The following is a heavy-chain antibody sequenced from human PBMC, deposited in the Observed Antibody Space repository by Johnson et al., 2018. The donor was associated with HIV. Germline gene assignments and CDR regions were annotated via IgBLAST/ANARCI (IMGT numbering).Heavy chain of an antibody. CDR2: ISWNSGSI. J-gene: IGHJ3*02. V-gene: IGHV3-9*01. CDR1: GFTFDDYA. CDR3: AKDAGIAVAEGAFDI. Sequence: VQLVESGGGLVQPGRSLRLSCAASGFTFDDYAMHWVRQAPGKGLEWVSGISWNSGSIGYADSVKGRFTISRDNAKNSLYLQMSSLRTEDTAVYYCAKDAGIAVAEGAFDIWGQGTMVTVSS. D-gene: IGHD6-19*01.